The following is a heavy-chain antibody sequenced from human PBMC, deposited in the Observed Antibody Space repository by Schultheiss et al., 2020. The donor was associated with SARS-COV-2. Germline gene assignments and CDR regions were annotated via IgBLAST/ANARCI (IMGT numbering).Heavy chain of an antibody. V-gene: IGHV4-61*02. CDR3: ASQYYDFWSGYEN. CDR1: GGSISSGGYY. J-gene: IGHJ4*02. Sequence: SETLSLTCTVSGGSISSGGYYWSWIRQPAGKGLEWIGRIYTSGSTNYNPSLKSRVTISVDTSKNQFSLKLSSVTAADTAVYYCASQYYDFWSGYENWGQGTLVTVSS. CDR2: IYTSGST. D-gene: IGHD3-3*01.